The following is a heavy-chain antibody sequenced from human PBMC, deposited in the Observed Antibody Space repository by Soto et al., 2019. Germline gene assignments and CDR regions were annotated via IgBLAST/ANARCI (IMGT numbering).Heavy chain of an antibody. Sequence: QVQLVESGGGVVQPGRSLRLSCAASGFTFSTYGMHWVRQAPGKGLEWVAVISYDGTNRNHADSVKGRFTISRDNSKNTLQLQISSLRAEDTAVYYCAKDQSGYDHYAMDVWGQGTAVTVSS. D-gene: IGHD3-3*01. V-gene: IGHV3-30*18. CDR3: AKDQSGYDHYAMDV. J-gene: IGHJ6*02. CDR2: ISYDGTNR. CDR1: GFTFSTYG.